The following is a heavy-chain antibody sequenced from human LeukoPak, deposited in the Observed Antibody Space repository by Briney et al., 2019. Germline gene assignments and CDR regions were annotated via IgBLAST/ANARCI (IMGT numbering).Heavy chain of an antibody. Sequence: GESLKISCKGSGYSFTSYWIGWVRQMPGKGLEWMGIIYPGDSDTRYSPSFQGQVTISADKSISTAHLQWSSLKASDTAMYYCARLPPPIIAVAGSYYYGMDVWGQGTTVTVSS. V-gene: IGHV5-51*01. CDR2: IYPGDSDT. CDR1: GYSFTSYW. J-gene: IGHJ6*02. D-gene: IGHD6-19*01. CDR3: ARLPPPIIAVAGSYYYGMDV.